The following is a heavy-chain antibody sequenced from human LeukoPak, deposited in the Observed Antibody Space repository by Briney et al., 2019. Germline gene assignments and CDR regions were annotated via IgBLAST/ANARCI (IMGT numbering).Heavy chain of an antibody. Sequence: GGSLRLSCAASGFTFSNAWMSWVRQAPGKGLEWVGRIKSKTDGGTTDYAAPVKGRFTISRDDSKNTLFLQMNSLRAEDTAVYYCAKTKLGIDDAFDIWGQGTMVTVSS. V-gene: IGHV3-15*01. D-gene: IGHD7-27*01. J-gene: IGHJ3*02. CDR1: GFTFSNAW. CDR3: AKTKLGIDDAFDI. CDR2: IKSKTDGGTT.